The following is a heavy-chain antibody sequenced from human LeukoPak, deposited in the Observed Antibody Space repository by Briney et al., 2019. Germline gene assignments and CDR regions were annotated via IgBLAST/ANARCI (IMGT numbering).Heavy chain of an antibody. CDR3: ARGMIAVAGTDY. J-gene: IGHJ4*02. CDR1: GGTFSSYA. D-gene: IGHD6-19*01. Sequence: SVKVSCKASGGTFSSYAISWVRQAPGQGLEWMGGIIPIFGTANYAQKFQGRVTMTRDTSISTAYMELSRLRSDDTAVYYCARGMIAVAGTDYWGQGTLVTVSS. CDR2: IIPIFGTA. V-gene: IGHV1-69*05.